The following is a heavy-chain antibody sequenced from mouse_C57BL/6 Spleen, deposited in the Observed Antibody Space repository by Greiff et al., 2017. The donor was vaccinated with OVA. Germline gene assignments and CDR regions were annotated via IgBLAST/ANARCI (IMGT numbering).Heavy chain of an antibody. Sequence: EVKLMESGGGLVKPGGSLKLSCAASGFTFSSYAMSWVRQTPEKRLEWVATISDGGSYTYYPDNVKGRFTISRDNAKNNLYLQMSHLKSEDTAMYYCARDRYYSNYWGQGTLVTVSA. D-gene: IGHD2-5*01. CDR2: ISDGGSYT. J-gene: IGHJ3*01. V-gene: IGHV5-4*01. CDR3: ARDRYYSNY. CDR1: GFTFSSYA.